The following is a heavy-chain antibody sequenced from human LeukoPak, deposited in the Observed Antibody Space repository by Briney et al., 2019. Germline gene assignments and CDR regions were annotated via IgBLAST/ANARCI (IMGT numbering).Heavy chain of an antibody. Sequence: GGSPRLSCAASGFPFSDYYMSWIRQAPGKGLEWVSFRSGSGTNLFYADSVKGRFTISRDNGKNSLYLQMNSMRAEDTAVYYCARGAGAFDLWGQGTMVTVSS. CDR2: RSGSGTNL. CDR3: ARGAGAFDL. CDR1: GFPFSDYY. D-gene: IGHD1-26*01. J-gene: IGHJ3*01. V-gene: IGHV3-11*01.